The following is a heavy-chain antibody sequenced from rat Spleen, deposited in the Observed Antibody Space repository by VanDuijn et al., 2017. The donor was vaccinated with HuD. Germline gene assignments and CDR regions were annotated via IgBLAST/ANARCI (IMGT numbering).Heavy chain of an antibody. Sequence: EVQLVESDGSLVQPGGSLKLSCAASGFTFSDYYMAWVRQAPTKGLEWVATISYVGGRTYYRDSVKGRFTIPRDNAETTLYLQMDSLRSEERDTYYCARRRWAAHYFDYWGQGVMV. CDR2: ISYVGGRT. V-gene: IGHV5-29*01. CDR3: ARRRWAAHYFDY. J-gene: IGHJ2*01. CDR1: GFTFSDYY. D-gene: IGHD4-6*01.